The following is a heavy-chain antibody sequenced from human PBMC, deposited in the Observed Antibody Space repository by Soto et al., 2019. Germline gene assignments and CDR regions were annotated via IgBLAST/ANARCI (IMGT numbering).Heavy chain of an antibody. V-gene: IGHV3-48*04. J-gene: IGHJ6*02. Sequence: VGSLRVSCAASEFIFSNYAAHWVRQAPGKGLEWISYITFSGNTVYYADSLKGRFTISRDDAKNSLYLQMNRLRAEDTAVYYCARVSWREKYGMDVWGQGTTVTVSS. CDR1: EFIFSNYA. CDR3: ARVSWREKYGMDV. CDR2: ITFSGNTV.